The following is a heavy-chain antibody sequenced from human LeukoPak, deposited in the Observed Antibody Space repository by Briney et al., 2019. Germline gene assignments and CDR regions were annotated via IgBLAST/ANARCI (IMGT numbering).Heavy chain of an antibody. V-gene: IGHV4-59*12. Sequence: SETLSLTCTVSGGSISTYYWNWIRQPPGKGLEWIGYIYYSGSTNYNPSLQSRVTMSVDTSKNQFSLKLSSVTAADTAVYYCARVNSSWPSYYYYYMDVWGKGTTVTVSS. CDR1: GGSISTYY. CDR2: IYYSGST. J-gene: IGHJ6*03. D-gene: IGHD6-13*01. CDR3: ARVNSSWPSYYYYYMDV.